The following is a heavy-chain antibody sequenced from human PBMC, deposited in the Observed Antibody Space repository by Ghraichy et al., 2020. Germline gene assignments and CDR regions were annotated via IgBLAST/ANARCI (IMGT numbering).Heavy chain of an antibody. CDR2: INHSGST. V-gene: IGHV4-34*01. CDR3: ARGSLTLDY. CDR1: GGSYSGYY. J-gene: IGHJ4*02. Sequence: SETLSLTCAVYGGSYSGYYWRWICQPPGKGLEWIGEINHSGSTNYNPSLKSRVTISVDTSKNQFSLKLSSVTAADTAVYYCARGSLTLDYWGQGTLVTVSS.